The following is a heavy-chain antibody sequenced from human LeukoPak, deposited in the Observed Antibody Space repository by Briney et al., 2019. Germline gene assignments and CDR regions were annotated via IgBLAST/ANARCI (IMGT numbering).Heavy chain of an antibody. CDR2: ISSSGSTI. J-gene: IGHJ6*04. CDR1: GFTFSSYE. Sequence: GGSLRLPCAASGFTFSSYEMNWVRQAPGKGLEWVSYISSSGSTIYYADSVKGRFTISRDNAKNSLYLQMNSLRAEDTAVYYCAELGITMIGGVWGKGTTVTISS. V-gene: IGHV3-48*03. CDR3: AELGITMIGGV. D-gene: IGHD3-10*02.